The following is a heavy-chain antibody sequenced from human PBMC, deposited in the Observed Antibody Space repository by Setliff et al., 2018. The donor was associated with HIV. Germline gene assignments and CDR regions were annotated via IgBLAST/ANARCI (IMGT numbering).Heavy chain of an antibody. D-gene: IGHD3-3*01. CDR1: GFTFDDYG. CDR3: VRDPGGIFDAFDV. J-gene: IGHJ3*01. V-gene: IGHV3-20*04. Sequence: PGGSLRLSCEASGFTFDDYGMNWVRQAPGKGLEWVSGINWNGRSTGDADFVKGRFTISRDNAKNSLDLEMHSLTDEDTAVYYCVRDPGGIFDAFDVWGQGTMVTVSS. CDR2: INWNGRST.